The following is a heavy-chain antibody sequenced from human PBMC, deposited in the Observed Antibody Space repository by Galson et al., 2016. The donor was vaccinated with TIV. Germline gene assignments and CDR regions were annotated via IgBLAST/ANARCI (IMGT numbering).Heavy chain of an antibody. Sequence: VTLFFIFTFSGASISCNNYYWFCIRLLLVFFFAVFWCIYYTGSTFYNPSLKSRVTISVDTSKNQFSLSLSSVTAADTAIYYCAWSGWEPSYFQHWG. V-gene: IGHV4-39*07. D-gene: IGHD1-26*01. CDR2: IYYTGST. CDR1: GASISCNNYY. CDR3: AWSGWEPSYFQH. J-gene: IGHJ1*01.